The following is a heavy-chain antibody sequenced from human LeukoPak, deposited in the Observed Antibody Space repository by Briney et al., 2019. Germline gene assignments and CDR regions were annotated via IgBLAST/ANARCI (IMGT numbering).Heavy chain of an antibody. CDR3: AKESSIVVVPAAIPGGGAFDI. J-gene: IGHJ4*02. D-gene: IGHD2-2*02. CDR2: IRYDGSNK. Sequence: GGSLRLSCAASGFTFSSYGMHWVRQAPGKGLEWVAFIRYDGSNKYYADSVKGRFTISRDNSKNTLYLQMNSLRAEDTAVYYCAKESSIVVVPAAIPGGGAFDIWGQGTLVTVSS. V-gene: IGHV3-30*02. CDR1: GFTFSSYG.